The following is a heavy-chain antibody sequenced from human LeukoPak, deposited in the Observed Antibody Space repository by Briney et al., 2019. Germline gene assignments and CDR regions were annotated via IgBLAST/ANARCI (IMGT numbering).Heavy chain of an antibody. CDR3: AKGANGGSYLHTSYYFDY. CDR1: GFTFSSYG. V-gene: IGHV3-30*18. Sequence: TGGSLRLSCAASGFTFSSYGMHWVRQAPGKGLEWVAVISYDGTNKYYADSVKGRFTISRDNAKNSLYLQMNSLRAEDTALYYCAKGANGGSYLHTSYYFDYWGQGTLVTVSS. CDR2: ISYDGTNK. J-gene: IGHJ4*02. D-gene: IGHD1-26*01.